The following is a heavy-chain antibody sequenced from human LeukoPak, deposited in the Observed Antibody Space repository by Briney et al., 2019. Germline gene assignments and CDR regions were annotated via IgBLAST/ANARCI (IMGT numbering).Heavy chain of an antibody. CDR3: AREGGPYRPLDY. J-gene: IGHJ4*02. CDR1: GGSISNTNW. V-gene: IGHV4-4*02. Sequence: PSETLSLTCGVSGGSISNTNWWTWFRQPPGKGLEWVGEVNLQGSTNYNPSLKSRVAISVDKSENHISLKLTSVTAADTAVYYCAREGGPYRPLDYSGQGTLVTVAS. CDR2: VNLQGST.